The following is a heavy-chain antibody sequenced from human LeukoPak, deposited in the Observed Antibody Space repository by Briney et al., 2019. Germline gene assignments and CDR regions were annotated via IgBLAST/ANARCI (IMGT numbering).Heavy chain of an antibody. CDR3: ARRRSWLAFDI. Sequence: GGSLRLSCAASGFTFSSYSMNWVRQAPGKGLEWVSSISSSSSYIYYADSVKGRFTISRDNAKNSLYLQMNSLRVEDTAVYYCARRRSWLAFDIWGQGTMVTVSS. D-gene: IGHD3-9*01. J-gene: IGHJ3*02. CDR1: GFTFSSYS. V-gene: IGHV3-21*01. CDR2: ISSSSSYI.